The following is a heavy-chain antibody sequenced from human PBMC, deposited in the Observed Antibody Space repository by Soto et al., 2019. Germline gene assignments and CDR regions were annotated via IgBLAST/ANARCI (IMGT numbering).Heavy chain of an antibody. Sequence: SETLSLTCTVSGGSISSSSYYWGWIRQPPGKGLEWIGSIYYSGSTYYNPSLKSRVTISVDTSKNQFSLKLSSVTAADTAVYYCARHSRDSSGYYYYYYYYYGMDVWGQGTTVT. J-gene: IGHJ6*02. D-gene: IGHD3-22*01. CDR3: ARHSRDSSGYYYYYYYYYGMDV. V-gene: IGHV4-39*01. CDR2: IYYSGST. CDR1: GGSISSSSYY.